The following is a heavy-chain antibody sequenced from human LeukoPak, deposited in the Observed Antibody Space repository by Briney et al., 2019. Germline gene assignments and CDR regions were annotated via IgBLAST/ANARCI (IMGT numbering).Heavy chain of an antibody. CDR1: RFTFSSYA. V-gene: IGHV3-23*01. Sequence: GGSLRLSCAASRFTFSSYAMSWVRQAPGKGLEWVSAISGSGGSTYYADSVKGRFTISRDNSKNTLYLQMNSLRAEDTAVYYCAKLYSSSWYESGIDYWGQGTLVTVSS. D-gene: IGHD6-13*01. CDR2: ISGSGGST. CDR3: AKLYSSSWYESGIDY. J-gene: IGHJ4*02.